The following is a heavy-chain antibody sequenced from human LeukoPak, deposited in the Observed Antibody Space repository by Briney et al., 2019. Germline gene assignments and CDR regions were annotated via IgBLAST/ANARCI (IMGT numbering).Heavy chain of an antibody. V-gene: IGHV3-7*01. CDR3: ATRKCSISACRASSYRCMDD. CDR2: IKEDGGEA. J-gene: IGHJ6*03. D-gene: IGHD2-2*01. CDR1: GFTFSSYG. Sequence: PGGSLRLSCAASGFTFSSYGMHWVRQAPGKGLEWVANIKEDGGEAYYVGSVKGRFTVSRDNAKNSLYLQMNSLRVEDTAIYYCATRKCSISACRASSYRCMDDWGKGTTVTVSS.